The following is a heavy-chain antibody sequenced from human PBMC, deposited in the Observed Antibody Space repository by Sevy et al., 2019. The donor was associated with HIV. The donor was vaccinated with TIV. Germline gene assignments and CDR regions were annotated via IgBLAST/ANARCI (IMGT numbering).Heavy chain of an antibody. CDR1: GDSINNFY. CDR3: ARDSTTRPRVLDY. Sequence: SETLSLTCSVSGDSINNFYWTWVRQSPGKGLEWIGNIYFTGNTDYSPSLKSRVTLSLDTSKSQFSLTLKSVTAADTAIYFCARDSTTRPRVLDYWGQGTLVTVSS. J-gene: IGHJ4*02. D-gene: IGHD1-1*01. V-gene: IGHV4-59*01. CDR2: IYFTGNT.